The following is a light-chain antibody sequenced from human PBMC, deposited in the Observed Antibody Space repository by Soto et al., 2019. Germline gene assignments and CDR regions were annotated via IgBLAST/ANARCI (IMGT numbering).Light chain of an antibody. J-gene: IGLJ1*01. CDR3: SSDTNSSTFV. CDR2: EVS. V-gene: IGLV2-14*01. CDR1: SSDVGGYDY. Sequence: QSALTQPASVSGSPGQSITISCTGTSSDVGGYDYVSWYQQHPGKAPKLMIYEVSNRPSGVSNRFSGSKSGNTASLTISGLQAEDETDYYCSSDTNSSTFVFGTGTKRTVL.